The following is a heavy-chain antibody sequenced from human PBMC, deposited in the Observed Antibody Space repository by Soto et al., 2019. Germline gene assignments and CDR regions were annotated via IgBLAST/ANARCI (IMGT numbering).Heavy chain of an antibody. CDR2: FSGSGGST. CDR1: GFTFSSYA. J-gene: IGHJ5*02. Sequence: GGSLRLSCAASGFTFSSYAMSWVRQAPGKGLEWVSAFSGSGGSTCYAASVKGRFTISRDNSKNTLYLQMNSLRAEDTAVYYCARTPGENWFDPWGQGTLVTVSS. V-gene: IGHV3-23*01. CDR3: ARTPGENWFDP. D-gene: IGHD3-10*01.